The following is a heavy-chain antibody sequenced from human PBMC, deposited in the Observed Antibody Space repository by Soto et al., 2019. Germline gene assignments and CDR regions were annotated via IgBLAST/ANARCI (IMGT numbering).Heavy chain of an antibody. D-gene: IGHD4-4*01. CDR3: AAAYPYSPYYYGMDV. CDR1: GFTFTSSA. Sequence: SVKVSCKASGFTFTSSAVQWVRQARGQRLEWIGWIVVGSGNTNYAQKFQERVTITRDMSTSAAYMELSSLRSEDTAVYYCAAAYPYSPYYYGMDVWGQGTTVTVSS. V-gene: IGHV1-58*01. J-gene: IGHJ6*02. CDR2: IVVGSGNT.